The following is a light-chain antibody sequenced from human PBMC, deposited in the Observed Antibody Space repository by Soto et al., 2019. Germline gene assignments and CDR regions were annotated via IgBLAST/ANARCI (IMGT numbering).Light chain of an antibody. V-gene: IGKV3-20*01. CDR1: QSISSSY. CDR3: QQYDSSPRT. J-gene: IGKJ1*01. CDR2: GAS. Sequence: EIVLTQSPATLSLSPGERATLSCRASQSISSSYLAWYHQKPGQAPRLLIYGASSRATGIPDRFSGSGSGTDFTLTISSLEPEDFAVYYCQQYDSSPRTFGQGTRVEIK.